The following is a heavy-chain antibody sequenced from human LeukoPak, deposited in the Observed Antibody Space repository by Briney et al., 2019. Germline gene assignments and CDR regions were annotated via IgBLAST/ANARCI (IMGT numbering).Heavy chain of an antibody. CDR1: GYTFTSYY. D-gene: IGHD3-10*01. V-gene: IGHV1-46*01. CDR3: ARSLTRTMVRGARGVHFDY. J-gene: IGHJ4*02. CDR2: INPSGGST. Sequence: GASVKVSCKASGYTFTSYYMHWVRQAPGQGLEWMGIINPSGGSTSYAQKFQGRVTMTRDTSTSTVYMELSSLRSEDTAVYYCARSLTRTMVRGARGVHFDYWGQGTLVTVSS.